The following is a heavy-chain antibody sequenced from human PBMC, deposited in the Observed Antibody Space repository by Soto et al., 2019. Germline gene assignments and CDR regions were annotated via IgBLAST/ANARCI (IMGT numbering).Heavy chain of an antibody. D-gene: IGHD6-13*01. Sequence: QVQLQESGPGLVKPSQTLSLTCTVSGGSISSGGYYWSWIRQHRGKGLERIGCIDYSASTSSKPSPKTRDTLELDTTKNQFSLKLGSVTAAETDVYYCERAMGQQLVYRAGSDAFDTWGQGTMVTVSS. CDR3: ERAMGQQLVYRAGSDAFDT. V-gene: IGHV4-31*03. CDR2: IDYSAST. CDR1: GGSISSGGYY. J-gene: IGHJ3*02.